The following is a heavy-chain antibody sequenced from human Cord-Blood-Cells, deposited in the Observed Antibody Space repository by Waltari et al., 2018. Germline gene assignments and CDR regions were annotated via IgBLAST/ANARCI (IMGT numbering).Heavy chain of an antibody. Sequence: QVQLQESGPGLVKPSQTLSLTCTVSGGSISSGGYYWSWLRQHPGKGLEWIGYIYYSGSTYYNPSLKSRVTISVDTSKNQFSLKLSSVTAADTAVYYCARTVTTYYYYYGMDVWGQGTTVTVSS. J-gene: IGHJ6*02. CDR3: ARTVTTYYYYYGMDV. CDR1: GGSISSGGYY. V-gene: IGHV4-31*03. CDR2: IYYSGST. D-gene: IGHD4-17*01.